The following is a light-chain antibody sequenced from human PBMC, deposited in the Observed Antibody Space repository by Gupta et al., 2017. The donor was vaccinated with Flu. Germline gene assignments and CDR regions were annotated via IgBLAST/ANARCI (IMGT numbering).Light chain of an antibody. CDR1: QSVSSSY. Sequence: LTPLPSSLTLSPGERATLSCRASQSVSSSYLAWYQQKPGQAPRLLIYGASSRATGIPDRFSGSGSGTDFTLTISRLEPEDFAVYYCQQYGSSPRTFGQGTKLEIK. CDR2: GAS. J-gene: IGKJ2*01. V-gene: IGKV3-20*01. CDR3: QQYGSSPRT.